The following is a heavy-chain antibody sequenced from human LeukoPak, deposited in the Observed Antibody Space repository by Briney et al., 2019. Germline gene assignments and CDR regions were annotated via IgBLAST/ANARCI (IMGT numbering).Heavy chain of an antibody. CDR2: IHTAGDT. D-gene: IGHD6-13*01. V-gene: IGHV3-13*01. CDR1: GFTFNNYD. Sequence: GGSLRLSCAASGFTFNNYDMHWVRQTTGEGLEWVSSIHTAGDTHYSGSAKGRFIISRDNSKNTLYLQMNSLRAEDTAVYYCASGPYTSSSLDYWGQGTLVTVSS. CDR3: ASGPYTSSSLDY. J-gene: IGHJ4*02.